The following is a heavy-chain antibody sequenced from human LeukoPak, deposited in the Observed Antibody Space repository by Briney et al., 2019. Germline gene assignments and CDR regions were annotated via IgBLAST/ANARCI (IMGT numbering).Heavy chain of an antibody. CDR1: GSISGYY. Sequence: SETLSLTCTVSGSISGYYWSWIRQPPGKGLEWIGYIYTSGSTNYNPSLESRVTISVDTSKNQFSLDLSSVTAADTAVYYCARQKCTSASCLTKDAFDIWGQGTMVTVSS. V-gene: IGHV4-4*09. CDR3: ARQKCTSASCLTKDAFDI. CDR2: IYTSGST. J-gene: IGHJ3*02. D-gene: IGHD2-2*01.